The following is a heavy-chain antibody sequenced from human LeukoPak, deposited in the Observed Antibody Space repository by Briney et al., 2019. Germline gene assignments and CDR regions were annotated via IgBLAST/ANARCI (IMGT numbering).Heavy chain of an antibody. CDR1: VYTSMASN. Sequence: GGSPRLSGEPPVYTSMASNIGGIPEAPGRGRGGVSYIIVGGSTIYYADSVKGRFTISRDNAKNSLYLQMNSLRAEDTAVYYCARDGAVVPAAIRWFDPWGQGTLVTVSS. CDR2: IIVGGSTI. J-gene: IGHJ5*02. CDR3: ARDGAVVPAAIRWFDP. V-gene: IGHV3-11*01. D-gene: IGHD2-2*02.